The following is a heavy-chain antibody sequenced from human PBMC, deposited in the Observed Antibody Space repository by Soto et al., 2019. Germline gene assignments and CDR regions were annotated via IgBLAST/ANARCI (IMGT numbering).Heavy chain of an antibody. V-gene: IGHV1-69*14. J-gene: IGHJ6*02. D-gene: IGHD6-13*01. Sequence: QVHLVQSGAEVKKPGSSVNISCKASGGSFSTYGINWVRKSPGQGLEWMGGIIPASATENYAQKFQGRVTITADKSTNSAHMQMSSLRSEDTAVYYCATAVTAGIYYNYGMDVWGQGTTVTVSS. CDR1: GGSFSTYG. CDR2: IIPASATE. CDR3: ATAVTAGIYYNYGMDV.